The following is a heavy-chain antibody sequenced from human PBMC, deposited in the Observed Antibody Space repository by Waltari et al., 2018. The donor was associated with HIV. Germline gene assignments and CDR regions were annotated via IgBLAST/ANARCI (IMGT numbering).Heavy chain of an antibody. V-gene: IGHV1-18*01. Sequence: QVQLEQSGTEVKKPGASVKVSCRASGYTFNNYGITWVRQAPGQGREWMGWISVFNANTNDAQKFQGRVTMTADTATRTVYLELRSLKSDDTAVYFCGRDLFPRLQLRSDWIDPWGQGTLVIVSS. CDR1: GYTFNNYG. CDR3: GRDLFPRLQLRSDWIDP. CDR2: ISVFNANT. J-gene: IGHJ5*02. D-gene: IGHD1-1*01.